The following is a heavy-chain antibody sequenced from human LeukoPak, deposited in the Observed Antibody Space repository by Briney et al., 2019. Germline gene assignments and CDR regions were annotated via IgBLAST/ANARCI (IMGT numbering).Heavy chain of an antibody. D-gene: IGHD2-8*01. CDR3: ARFESSGIVLMVYAMRAFDI. CDR2: INPNSGGT. CDR1: GYTFTGYY. V-gene: IGHV1-2*02. Sequence: ASVKVSCKASGYTFTGYYMHWVRQAPGQGLEWMGWINPNSGGTNYAQKFQGRVIMTRDTSISTAYMELSRLRSDDTAVYYCARFESSGIVLMVYAMRAFDIWGQGTMVTVS. J-gene: IGHJ3*02.